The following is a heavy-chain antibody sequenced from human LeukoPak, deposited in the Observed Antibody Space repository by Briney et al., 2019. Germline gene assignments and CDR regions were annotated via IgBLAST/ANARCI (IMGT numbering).Heavy chain of an antibody. CDR1: GFIFRNYG. J-gene: IGHJ4*02. V-gene: IGHV3-30*18. Sequence: GGSLRLSCAGSGFIFRNYGMHWVRQAPGQGLQWVAVISDGGTHLYYADSVKGRFTISRDNSESTMYLQMNSLRVEDTAVYYCAKDPGVVYDSSGYPAEEFDYWGQGTLVTVSS. CDR3: AKDPGVVYDSSGYPAEEFDY. CDR2: ISDGGTHL. D-gene: IGHD3-22*01.